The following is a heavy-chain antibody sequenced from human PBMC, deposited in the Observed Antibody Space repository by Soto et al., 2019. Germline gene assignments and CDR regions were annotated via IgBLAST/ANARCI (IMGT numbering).Heavy chain of an antibody. V-gene: IGHV4-30-2*01. CDR1: GGSISSGGYS. D-gene: IGHD4-4*01. CDR2: IYHSGST. J-gene: IGHJ4*02. Sequence: QLQLQESGSGLVKPSQTLSLTCAVSGGSISSGGYSWSWIRQPPGKGLEWIGYIYHSGSTYYNPSRKSRVTISVDRTKNQVSLKLSSVTAADTAVYYCARGMTTVTTIDYWGQGTLVTVSS. CDR3: ARGMTTVTTIDY.